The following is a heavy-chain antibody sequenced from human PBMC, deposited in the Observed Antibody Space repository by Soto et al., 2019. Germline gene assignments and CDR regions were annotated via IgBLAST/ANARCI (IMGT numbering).Heavy chain of an antibody. CDR3: TTAEERDIYLEHYDILTGPFDY. V-gene: IGHV3-15*01. J-gene: IGHJ4*02. Sequence: PGGSLRLSCAASGFTFSNAWMTWVRQAPGKGLEWVGRIKSKTDGGTTDYAAPVKGRFTISRDDSKNTLYLQMDSLKTEDTAVYYCTTAEERDIYLEHYDILTGPFDYWGQGTLVTVSS. CDR1: GFTFSNAW. D-gene: IGHD3-9*01. CDR2: IKSKTDGGTT.